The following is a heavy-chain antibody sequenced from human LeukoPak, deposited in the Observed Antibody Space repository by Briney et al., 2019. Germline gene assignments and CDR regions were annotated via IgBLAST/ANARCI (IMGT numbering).Heavy chain of an antibody. CDR1: GFTFSSYA. D-gene: IGHD5-24*01. CDR2: ISGSGGST. J-gene: IGHJ4*02. V-gene: IGHV3-23*01. CDR3: AKGDDYNYVPDDY. Sequence: GGSLRLSCAASGFTFSSYAMSWVRQAPGKGLEWVSAISGSGGSTYYADSVKGRFTISRDNSKNTLYVQMNSLRAEDTAVYYCAKGDDYNYVPDDYWGQGTLVTVSS.